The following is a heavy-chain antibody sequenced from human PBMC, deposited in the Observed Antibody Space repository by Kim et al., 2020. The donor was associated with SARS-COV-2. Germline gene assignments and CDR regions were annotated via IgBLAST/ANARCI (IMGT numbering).Heavy chain of an antibody. V-gene: IGHV3-15*01. J-gene: IGHJ3*02. D-gene: IGHD2-15*01. CDR2: IKSKTDGGTT. Sequence: GGSLRLSCAASGFTFSNAWMSWVRQAPGKGLEWVGRIKSKTDGGTTDYAAPVKGRFTISRDDSKNTLYLQMNSLKTEDTAVYYCTRDCSGGSCQAHDAFDIWGQGTMVTVSS. CDR1: GFTFSNAW. CDR3: TRDCSGGSCQAHDAFDI.